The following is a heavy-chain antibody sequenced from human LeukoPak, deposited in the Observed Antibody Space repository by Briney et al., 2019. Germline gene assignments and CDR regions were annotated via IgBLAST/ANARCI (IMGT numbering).Heavy chain of an antibody. CDR2: IKGDGSDT. CDR1: GFTFSGYW. Sequence: GGSVRLPCAASGFTFSGYWMHWARQAPGKGLVWVACIKGDGSDTGYADSVKGRFTISRDSAKNMLYLQMNSLRVEDTAVYYCARDPRNKGFDPWGQGTLVTVSA. V-gene: IGHV3-74*01. CDR3: ARDPRNKGFDP. D-gene: IGHD1/OR15-1a*01. J-gene: IGHJ5*02.